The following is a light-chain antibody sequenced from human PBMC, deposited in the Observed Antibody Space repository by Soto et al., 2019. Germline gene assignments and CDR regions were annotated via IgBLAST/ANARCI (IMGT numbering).Light chain of an antibody. Sequence: EIVLTQSPGTRSLSPGERASLSCKASQSISSSYLAWYQQKPGQAPRLLIYGASKRATGIPDRFSGSGSGTDFTLTIGRLESEDLAVYYCQQYGSAPAWTFGQGTKVEIK. CDR3: QQYGSAPAWT. V-gene: IGKV3-20*01. CDR2: GAS. J-gene: IGKJ1*01. CDR1: QSISSSY.